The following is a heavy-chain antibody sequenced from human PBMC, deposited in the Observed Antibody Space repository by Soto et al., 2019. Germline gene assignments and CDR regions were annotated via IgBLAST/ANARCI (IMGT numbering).Heavy chain of an antibody. V-gene: IGHV1-18*01. Sequence: ASVKVSCKASGYTFTNYGISWVRQAPGQGLEWMGWISPYNGKTNYAQNLQGRVTMTTDTSTNTAYMELRGLRSDDTAVYYCARDASRWTTVTSYYYMDVWGKGTTVTVSS. CDR2: ISPYNGKT. J-gene: IGHJ6*03. CDR3: ARDASRWTTVTSYYYMDV. D-gene: IGHD4-17*01. CDR1: GYTFTNYG.